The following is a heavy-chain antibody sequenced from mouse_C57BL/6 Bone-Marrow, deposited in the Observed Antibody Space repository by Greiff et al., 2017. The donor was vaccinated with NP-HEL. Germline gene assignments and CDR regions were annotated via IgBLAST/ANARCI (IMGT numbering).Heavy chain of an antibody. CDR3: ARSLYVDV. CDR2: INPGSGGT. CDR1: GYAFTNYL. J-gene: IGHJ1*03. V-gene: IGHV1-54*01. Sequence: VQLQQSGAELVRPGTSVKVSCKASGYAFTNYLIEWVKQRPGQGLEWIGVINPGSGGTNYNEKFKGKATLTADKSSSTAYMQLSSLTSEDSAVYDCARSLYVDVWGTGTTVTVSS.